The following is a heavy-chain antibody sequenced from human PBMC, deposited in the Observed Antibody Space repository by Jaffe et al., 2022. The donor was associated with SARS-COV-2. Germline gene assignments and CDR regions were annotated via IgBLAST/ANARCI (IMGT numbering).Heavy chain of an antibody. Sequence: EVQLVESGGGLVHPGGSLRLSCAVSGFTFSDYWMTLIRQAPGKGLEWVASIKPDGSEKFYVESVKGRFTISRDNAKNSLYLQMNSLRAEDSAVYYCARHGVSLVRGVPPFFMDVWGKGTTVTVSS. D-gene: IGHD3-10*01. CDR3: ARHGVSLVRGVPPFFMDV. CDR2: IKPDGSEK. V-gene: IGHV3-7*01. CDR1: GFTFSDYW. J-gene: IGHJ6*03.